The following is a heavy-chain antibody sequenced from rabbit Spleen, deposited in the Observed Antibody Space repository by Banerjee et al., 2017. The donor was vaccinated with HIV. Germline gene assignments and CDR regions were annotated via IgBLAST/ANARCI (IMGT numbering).Heavy chain of an antibody. CDR3: ARNYVNAFDP. Sequence: QSLEESGGDLVKPGASLTLTCTASGFSFSKNDYIYWVRQAPGKGLEWIGCIDTNSDNIWYASWAKGRSTISKTSSTTVTLQMTSLTAADTATYFCARNYVNAFDPWGQGTLVTVS. D-gene: IGHD1-1*01. CDR1: GFSFSKNDY. V-gene: IGHV1S40*01. J-gene: IGHJ2*01. CDR2: IDTNSDNI.